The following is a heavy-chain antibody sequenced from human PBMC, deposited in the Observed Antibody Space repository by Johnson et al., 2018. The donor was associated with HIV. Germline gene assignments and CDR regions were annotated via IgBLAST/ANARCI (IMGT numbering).Heavy chain of an antibody. V-gene: IGHV3-9*01. J-gene: IGHJ3*01. CDR3: ARDGESQQLPLGDAFDV. CDR1: GFTFDDYA. CDR2: ISWNSGRT. Sequence: VQLVESGGGLVQPGRSLRLSCAASGFTFDDYAMHWVRQAPGKGLEWVSGISWNSGRTYYADSVRGRFTISRDNSRNTLYLQMSSLSVEDTAMYYCARDGESQQLPLGDAFDVWGQGTMVTVSS. D-gene: IGHD6-13*01.